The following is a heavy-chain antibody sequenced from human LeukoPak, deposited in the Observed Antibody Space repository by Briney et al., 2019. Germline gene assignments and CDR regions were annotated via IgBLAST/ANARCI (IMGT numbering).Heavy chain of an antibody. CDR2: VSWNSGSI. D-gene: IGHD6-6*01. CDR1: GFTFDDYA. V-gene: IGHV3-9*01. Sequence: GGSLRLSCAASGFTFDDYAMHWVRQTPGKGLEWVSGVSWNSGSIGYADSVKGRFTISRDNAKNSLYLQMNSLRAEDTAVYYCAKGSARPPGYFDYWGQGTLVTVSS. J-gene: IGHJ4*02. CDR3: AKGSARPPGYFDY.